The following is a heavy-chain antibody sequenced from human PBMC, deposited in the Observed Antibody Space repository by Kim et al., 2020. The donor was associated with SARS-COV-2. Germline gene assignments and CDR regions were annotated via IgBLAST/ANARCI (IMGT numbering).Heavy chain of an antibody. CDR3: VRGYAGGPFDL. CDR2: ST. Sequence: STGYGDSVKGRFTSSRENAKNSLFLQMNSPRAEDTALYHCVRGYAGGPFDLWGQGTLVTVSS. J-gene: IGHJ4*02. V-gene: IGHV3-20*01. D-gene: IGHD3-16*01.